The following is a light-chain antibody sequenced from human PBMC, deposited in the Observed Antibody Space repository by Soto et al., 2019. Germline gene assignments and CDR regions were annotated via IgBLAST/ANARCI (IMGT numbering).Light chain of an antibody. CDR1: QSVSSY. CDR2: DAS. CDR3: QQRTSWT. J-gene: IGKJ1*01. V-gene: IGKV3-11*01. Sequence: EIVLTQSPATLSLSPGERATLSCRASQSVSSYLAWYQQKPGQAPRLRIYDASNRATGIQARFSGSGSGTDFTLTISSLEPEDFAVYYCQQRTSWTFGQGTKVEIQ.